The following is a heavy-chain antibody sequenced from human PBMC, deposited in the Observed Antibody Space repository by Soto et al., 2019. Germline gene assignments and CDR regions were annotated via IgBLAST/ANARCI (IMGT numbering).Heavy chain of an antibody. V-gene: IGHV2-5*02. D-gene: IGHD6-19*01. CDR2: IYWDDDK. J-gene: IGHJ4*02. CDR3: AHDRELASTGWYGSDYFES. CDR1: GFSLTSSGVG. Sequence: QITLKESGPTLVKPTQTLTLKCSFSGFSLTSSGVGVNWIRQPPVKALEWLPVIYWDDDKRYSPSLNSRLSITKDTAKTQVVLTMTNMDPLDTATYYCAHDRELASTGWYGSDYFESWGQGILVTVSS.